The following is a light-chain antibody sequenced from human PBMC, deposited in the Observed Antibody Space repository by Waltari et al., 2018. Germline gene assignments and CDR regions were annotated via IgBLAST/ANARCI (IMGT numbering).Light chain of an antibody. CDR2: GAS. V-gene: IGKV3-15*01. CDR3: QQYYSPGT. J-gene: IGKJ2*02. Sequence: EIVMTQSPATLSVSPGERATLSCRASESVSSNLGWYQQKPGQAPRLLMYGASTRATGIPARFSGSGSGTEFTLTISSLQSEDFAVYYCQQYYSPGTFGQGTKLEIK. CDR1: ESVSSN.